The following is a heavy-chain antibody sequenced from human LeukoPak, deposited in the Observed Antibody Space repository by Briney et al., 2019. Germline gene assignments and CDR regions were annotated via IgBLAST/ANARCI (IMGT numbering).Heavy chain of an antibody. CDR2: ISAYNGVT. V-gene: IGHV1-18*01. D-gene: IGHD3-10*01. CDR3: ARGQLRYYGSGSYYSDMDV. J-gene: IGHJ6*01. Sequence: SVRVSRKASDYTFTNYSVSWVRQAPGQGLEWMGWISAYNGVTNYAQKFQGRVTLTTDTSTSTGYMELRSLRSDDTPVYYCARGQLRYYGSGSYYSDMDVWGQGTTVTVSS. CDR1: DYTFTNYS.